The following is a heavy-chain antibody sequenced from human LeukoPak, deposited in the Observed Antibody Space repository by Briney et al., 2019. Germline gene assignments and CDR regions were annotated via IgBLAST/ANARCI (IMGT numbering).Heavy chain of an antibody. V-gene: IGHV3-9*01. J-gene: IGHJ4*02. CDR2: ISWNSGSI. CDR3: VKGFHYDFWSGYFDY. CDR1: GFTFDDYA. D-gene: IGHD3-3*01. Sequence: PGRSLRLSCAASGFTFDDYAMHWVRQAPGKGLEWVSGISWNSGSIGYADSVKGRFTISRDNAKNSLYLQMNSLRAEDTALYYCVKGFHYDFWSGYFDYWGQGTLVTVSS.